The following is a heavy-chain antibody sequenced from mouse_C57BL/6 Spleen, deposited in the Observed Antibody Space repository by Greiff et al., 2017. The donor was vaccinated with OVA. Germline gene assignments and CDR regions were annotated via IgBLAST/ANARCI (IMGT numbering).Heavy chain of an antibody. Sequence: VQVVESGPELVKPGASVKISCKASGYAFSSSWMNWVKQRPGKGLEWIGRIYPGDGDTNYNGKFKGKATLTADKSSSTAYMQLSSLTSEDSAVYFCARDWERTYFDYWGQGTTLTVSS. J-gene: IGHJ2*01. CDR2: IYPGDGDT. CDR1: GYAFSSSW. CDR3: ARDWERTYFDY. D-gene: IGHD4-1*01. V-gene: IGHV1-82*01.